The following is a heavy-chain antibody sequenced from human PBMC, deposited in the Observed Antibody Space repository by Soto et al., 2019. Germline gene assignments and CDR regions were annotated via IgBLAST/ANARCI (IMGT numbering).Heavy chain of an antibody. Sequence: QVQLVQSGAEVKKPGSSVKVSCKASGGTFSSYAISWVRQAPGQGLEWMGGIIPMFDTANFAQKFQGRLTITADEATTTAYRERSSLRSEDTAVYYCARYRHCSGNRCNYYYGRDVWGQGSTVTVSS. CDR1: GGTFSSYA. CDR3: ARYRHCSGNRCNYYYGRDV. D-gene: IGHD2-15*01. V-gene: IGHV1-69*12. CDR2: IIPMFDTA. J-gene: IGHJ6*02.